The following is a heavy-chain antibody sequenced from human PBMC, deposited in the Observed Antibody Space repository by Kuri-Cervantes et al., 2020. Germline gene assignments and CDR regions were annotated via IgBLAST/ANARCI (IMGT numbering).Heavy chain of an antibody. V-gene: IGHV1-46*01. CDR3: ARPSTYYYDSSGGNDAFDI. J-gene: IGHJ3*02. Sequence: ASVKVSCKASGYTFTSYYMHWVRQAPGQGLEWMGIINPSGGSTSYAQKFQGRVTMTRDTSTSTVYMELSSLRSEDTAVYYCARPSTYYYDSSGGNDAFDIWGQGTMVTVSS. CDR1: GYTFTSYY. D-gene: IGHD3-22*01. CDR2: INPSGGST.